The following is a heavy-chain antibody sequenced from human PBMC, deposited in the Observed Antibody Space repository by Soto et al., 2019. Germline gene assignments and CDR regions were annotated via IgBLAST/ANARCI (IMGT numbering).Heavy chain of an antibody. V-gene: IGHV4-39*01. CDR1: GGSISSSNSF. CDR2: ISYSGST. J-gene: IGHJ4*01. D-gene: IGHD6-13*01. CDR3: ARGEYKSGTWYHLDY. Sequence: QLQLQESGPGLVKPSETLSLTCTVSGGSISSSNSFWGWIRQPPVKGLEWIGSISYSGSTYYNPSLKSRVTISVDTSENQFSLKLSSVNAADTAVYYCARGEYKSGTWYHLDYWGQGTLLTVSS.